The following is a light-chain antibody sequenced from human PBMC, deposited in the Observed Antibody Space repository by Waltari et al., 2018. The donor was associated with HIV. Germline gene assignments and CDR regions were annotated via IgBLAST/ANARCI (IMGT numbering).Light chain of an antibody. J-gene: IGLJ3*02. V-gene: IGLV2-8*01. Sequence: QSALTQPPSASGSLGQSVTISCTGSSSDIGAYDSVSWFQQHPRSAPKLLLYEVTRRPSAVPYSFSGSRSGSTAFLTVAGLQPDDEATYVCNSYGDSLRVLFGGGTNGTVL. CDR2: EVT. CDR3: NSYGDSLRVL. CDR1: SSDIGAYDS.